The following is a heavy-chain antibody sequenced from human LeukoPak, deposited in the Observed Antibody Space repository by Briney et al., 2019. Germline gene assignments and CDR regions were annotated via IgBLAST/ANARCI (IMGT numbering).Heavy chain of an antibody. J-gene: IGHJ4*02. CDR1: GITLANYG. CDR2: VSGSGGST. V-gene: IGHV3-23*01. Sequence: GGSLRLSCVASGITLANYGMSWVRQAPGKGLEWVAGVSGSGGSTNYADSVKGRFPISRDNPKNTLYLQMNSLRAEDTAVYFCAKRGFVIRVILVGFHKEAYYFDSWGQGALVTVSS. D-gene: IGHD3-22*01. CDR3: AKRGFVIRVILVGFHKEAYYFDS.